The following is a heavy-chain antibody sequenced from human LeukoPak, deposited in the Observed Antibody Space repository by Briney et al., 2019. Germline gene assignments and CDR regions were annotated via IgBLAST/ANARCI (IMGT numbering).Heavy chain of an antibody. CDR3: AREGVRTIFGVVIPIHPTHFDP. V-gene: IGHV1-2*02. CDR1: GYTFTGYY. J-gene: IGHJ5*02. D-gene: IGHD3-3*01. Sequence: ASVKVSCKASGYTFTGYYMHWVRQAPGQGLEWMGWINPNSGGTNYAQKFQGRVTMTRDTSISTAYMELSRLRSDDTAVYYCAREGVRTIFGVVIPIHPTHFDPWGQGTLVTVSS. CDR2: INPNSGGT.